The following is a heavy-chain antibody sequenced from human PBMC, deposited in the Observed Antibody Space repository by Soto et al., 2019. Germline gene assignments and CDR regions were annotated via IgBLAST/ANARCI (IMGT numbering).Heavy chain of an antibody. V-gene: IGHV3-48*02. J-gene: IGHJ4*02. D-gene: IGHD5-18*01. CDR3: ARDPGYSYGTPDY. Sequence: EVQLVESGGGSVQPGGSLRLSCAASGFTFSSYSMNWVRQAPGKGLEWVSYISSSSSTIYYADSVKVRFTISRDNAKNSLYLHMNSLRDEDTAVYYCARDPGYSYGTPDYWGQGTLVTVSS. CDR1: GFTFSSYS. CDR2: ISSSSSTI.